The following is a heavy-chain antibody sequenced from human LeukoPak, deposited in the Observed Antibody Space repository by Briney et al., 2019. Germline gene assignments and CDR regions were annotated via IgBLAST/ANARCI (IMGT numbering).Heavy chain of an antibody. CDR3: ASGWGLDS. D-gene: IGHD7-27*01. V-gene: IGHV6-1*01. CDR1: GDSVSSNSAA. CDR2: TYYRSKWYF. Sequence: QTLSLTCAISGDSVSSNSAAWNWVRQSPSRGLEWLGRTYYRSKWYFDYAVSVKSRIIFDPDTSKSQFSLHLSSVTPEDTAMYYCASGWGLDSWGQGTLVTVSS. J-gene: IGHJ4*02.